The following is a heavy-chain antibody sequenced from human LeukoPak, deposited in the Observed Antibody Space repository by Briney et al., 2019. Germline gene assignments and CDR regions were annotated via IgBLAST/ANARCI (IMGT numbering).Heavy chain of an antibody. CDR1: GFTFDDYA. V-gene: IGHV3-9*01. D-gene: IGHD2-2*01. CDR2: ISWNSGGI. Sequence: SGGSLRLSCAASGFTFDDYAMHWVRQAPGKGLEWVSGISWNSGGIGYADSVKGRFTISRDNAKNSLYLQMNSLRAEDTALYYCARSSCSSTSCHVDYWGQGTLVTVSS. J-gene: IGHJ4*02. CDR3: ARSSCSSTSCHVDY.